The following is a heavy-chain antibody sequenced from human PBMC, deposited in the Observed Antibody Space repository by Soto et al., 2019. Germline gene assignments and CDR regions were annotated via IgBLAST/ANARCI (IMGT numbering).Heavy chain of an antibody. D-gene: IGHD2-15*01. J-gene: IGHJ1*01. V-gene: IGHV3-74*01. CDR1: GFTFNNYW. CDR2: INSDGSTT. CDR3: VRDGSGGSCFY. Sequence: EVQLVESGGDLVQPGGSLRLSCAASGFTFNNYWMHWVRQVPGKGLVWVSRINSDGSTTSYADSVKGRFTISRDNAKNTLYLQMSSLRAEDTALYDCVRDGSGGSCFYWGQGTLVTVSS.